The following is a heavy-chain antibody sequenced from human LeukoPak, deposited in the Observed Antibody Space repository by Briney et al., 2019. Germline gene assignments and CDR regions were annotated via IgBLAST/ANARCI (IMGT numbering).Heavy chain of an antibody. Sequence: VSVNVSCKSSVYIFTSHGISWVRQAPGQGLEGMGWISAYNGNTNYAQKLKSRVNMTTTTSTSTAYMELRSLTSDYTAVYYCASVTGPWLVEIDYWGQGTLVTVSS. CDR1: VYIFTSHG. D-gene: IGHD6-19*01. V-gene: IGHV1-18*01. CDR3: ASVTGPWLVEIDY. CDR2: ISAYNGNT. J-gene: IGHJ4*02.